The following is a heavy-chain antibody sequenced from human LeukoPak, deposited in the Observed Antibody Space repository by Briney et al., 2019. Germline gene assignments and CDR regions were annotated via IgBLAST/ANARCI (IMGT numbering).Heavy chain of an antibody. CDR1: GYTFTSYA. D-gene: IGHD3-3*01. Sequence: ASVKVSCKASGYTFTSYAMNWVRQAPGQGLEWMGWISAYNGNTNYAQKLQGRVTMTTDTSTSTAYMELRSLRSDDTAVYYCARLPLFWSGYPYYFDYWGQGTLVTVSS. CDR2: ISAYNGNT. CDR3: ARLPLFWSGYPYYFDY. V-gene: IGHV1-18*01. J-gene: IGHJ4*02.